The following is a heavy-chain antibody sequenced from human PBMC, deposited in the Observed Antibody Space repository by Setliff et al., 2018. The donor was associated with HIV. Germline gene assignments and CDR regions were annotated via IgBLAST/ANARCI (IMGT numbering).Heavy chain of an antibody. CDR3: ARDLPLISAAGSRAWFDP. J-gene: IGHJ5*02. V-gene: IGHV1-69*13. Sequence: SVKVSCKSSGGTFSRHTISWVRQAPGQGLEWMGGIIPIFGTTNYAQRFQGRVSITADASTSTAYMELSSLTSEDTAVYYCARDLPLISAAGSRAWFDPWGQGTLVTVSS. CDR1: GGTFSRHT. D-gene: IGHD6-13*01. CDR2: IIPIFGTT.